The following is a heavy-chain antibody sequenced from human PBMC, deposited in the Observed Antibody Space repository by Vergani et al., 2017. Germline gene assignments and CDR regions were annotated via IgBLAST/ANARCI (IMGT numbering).Heavy chain of an antibody. V-gene: IGHV3-23*01. CDR1: GFTFSTYA. Sequence: EEQLLESGGGLVQPGGSLRLSCTASGFTFSTYAMSWVRQAPGKGLEWVSGIIVSGGSTYYADSVKGRFTISRDNSKNTLHLQMNSLRADDTAVYYCTKGSRGYTGYFFDYWGQGTLATVSS. CDR2: IIVSGGST. CDR3: TKGSRGYTGYFFDY. D-gene: IGHD5-12*01. J-gene: IGHJ4*02.